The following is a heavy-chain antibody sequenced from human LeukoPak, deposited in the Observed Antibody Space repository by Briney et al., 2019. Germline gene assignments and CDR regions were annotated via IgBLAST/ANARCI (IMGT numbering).Heavy chain of an antibody. J-gene: IGHJ4*02. Sequence: PGGSLRPSCSASGFTFSSYAMHWVRQAPGKGLEYVSAISSNGGSTYYADSVKGRFTISRDNSRNTLYLQMSSLRAEDTAVYYCVKGQAGNFDYWGQGTLVTVSS. CDR1: GFTFSSYA. CDR2: ISSNGGST. V-gene: IGHV3-64D*06. CDR3: VKGQAGNFDY. D-gene: IGHD6-19*01.